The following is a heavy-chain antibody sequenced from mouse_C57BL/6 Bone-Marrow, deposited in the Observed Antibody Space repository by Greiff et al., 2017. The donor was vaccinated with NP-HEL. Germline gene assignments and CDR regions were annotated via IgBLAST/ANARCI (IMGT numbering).Heavy chain of an antibody. V-gene: IGHV1-69*01. D-gene: IGHD2-1*01. CDR3: AKCGLLYGKYLYDMDY. CDR1: GYTFTSYW. CDR2: IDPSDSYT. J-gene: IGHJ4*01. Sequence: QVQLQQPGAELVMPGASVKLSCKASGYTFTSYWMHWVKQRPGQGLEWIGEIDPSDSYTNYNQKFKGKSTLTVDKSSSTAYMQLSSLTSEDSAVYYCAKCGLLYGKYLYDMDYWGQGTSVTVSS.